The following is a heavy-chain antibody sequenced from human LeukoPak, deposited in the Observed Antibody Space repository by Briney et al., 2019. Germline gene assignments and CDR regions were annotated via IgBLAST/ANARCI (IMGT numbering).Heavy chain of an antibody. D-gene: IGHD6-13*01. V-gene: IGHV4-34*01. CDR3: ARGPAAAGYYYFDY. CDR1: GGSFSGYY. J-gene: IGHJ4*02. Sequence: PSETLSLTCAVYGGSFSGYYWSWIRQPPGKGLEWIGEINHSGSTNYNPSLKSRVTISVDTSKNQFSLKLSSVTAADTAVYYCARGPAAAGYYYFDYWGQGTLVTVSS. CDR2: INHSGST.